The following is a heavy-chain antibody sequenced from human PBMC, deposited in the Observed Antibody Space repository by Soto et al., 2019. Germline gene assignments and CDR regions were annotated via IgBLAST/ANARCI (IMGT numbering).Heavy chain of an antibody. CDR1: GFTFTNYW. V-gene: IGHV3-74*01. Sequence: PGGSLRLSCAASGFTFTNYWMQWVRQAPGKGLVWVSRINSDGSSTSHADSVKGRFTNSRDNAKNTLYLQMNSLRAEDTAVYYCAREDYYGSGHFDYWGQGTLVTVSS. J-gene: IGHJ4*02. D-gene: IGHD3-10*01. CDR3: AREDYYGSGHFDY. CDR2: INSDGSST.